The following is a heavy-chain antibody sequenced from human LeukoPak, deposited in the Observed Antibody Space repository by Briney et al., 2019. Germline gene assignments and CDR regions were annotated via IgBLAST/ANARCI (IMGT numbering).Heavy chain of an antibody. CDR1: GGSISSYY. V-gene: IGHV4-59*01. J-gene: IGHJ4*02. CDR3: ARIRRDGDLDY. CDR2: IYYSGST. D-gene: IGHD5-24*01. Sequence: SETLSLTCTVSGGSISSYYWSWIRQPPGKGLEWIGYIYYSGSTNYNPSLKSRVTISVDTSKNQFSLKLSSVTAADTAVYYCARIRRDGDLDYWGQGALVTVSS.